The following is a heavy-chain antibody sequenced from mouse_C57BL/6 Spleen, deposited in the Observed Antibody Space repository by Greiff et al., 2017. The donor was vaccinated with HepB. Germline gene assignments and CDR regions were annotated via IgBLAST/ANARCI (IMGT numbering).Heavy chain of an antibody. V-gene: IGHV1S81*02. J-gene: IGHJ2*01. Sequence: HVQLQQSGAELVKAGASVKMSCKASGYTFTSYWMHWVKQRLGQGLEWFAETNPTNGRTYYNEKFKSKATLTVDKSSSTAYMLLSGPTFEDSAVYYCARIKKIVATYFDYLGQGTTLVVSS. D-gene: IGHD1-1*01. CDR1: GYTFTSYW. CDR3: ARIKKIVATYFDY. CDR2: TNPTNGRT.